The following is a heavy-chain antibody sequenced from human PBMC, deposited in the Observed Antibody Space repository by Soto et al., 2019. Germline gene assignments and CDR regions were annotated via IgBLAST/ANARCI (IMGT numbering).Heavy chain of an antibody. J-gene: IGHJ6*02. CDR1: GFTFSYYP. CDR2: ISLDGSSN. D-gene: IGHD5-12*01. CDR3: ARVPGDMVAMLYIYRLDGREHLSDVDV. Sequence: QMQLVESGGGAVQPGRSLRLSCAASGFTFSYYPMHWVRQAPGKGLERVAVISLDGSSNYYADSVKGRFTISRDNSKNSLYLQMNILRGEDTAVYYCARVPGDMVAMLYIYRLDGREHLSDVDVWCQVTKVAVAS. V-gene: IGHV3-30*04.